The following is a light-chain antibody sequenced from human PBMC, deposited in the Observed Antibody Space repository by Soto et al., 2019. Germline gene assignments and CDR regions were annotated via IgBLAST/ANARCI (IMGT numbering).Light chain of an antibody. Sequence: DIQMTQSPSSLSASAGPRLTLTCRASQSISSYLHWYQQKPGKAPELLIYAASSLQSGVPSRFSGSGSGTDFTLTISCLQSADFATYYCQQYYSYPITFGQGTRLEIK. J-gene: IGKJ5*01. CDR2: AAS. CDR3: QQYYSYPIT. CDR1: QSISSY. V-gene: IGKV1-39*01.